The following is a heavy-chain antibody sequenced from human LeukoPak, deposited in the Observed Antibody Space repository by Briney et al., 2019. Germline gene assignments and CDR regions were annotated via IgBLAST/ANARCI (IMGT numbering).Heavy chain of an antibody. Sequence: PGRSLRLSCTASGFTFGDYAMSWVRQAPGKGLEWVGFIRSKAYGGTTEYAASVKGRFTILRDDYKSIAYLQMNSLKTEDTAVYYCTRARVPGVVIPVDYWGQGVMVTVSS. CDR3: TRARVPGVVIPVDY. J-gene: IGHJ4*02. D-gene: IGHD3-3*01. CDR1: GFTFGDYA. V-gene: IGHV3-49*04. CDR2: IRSKAYGGTT.